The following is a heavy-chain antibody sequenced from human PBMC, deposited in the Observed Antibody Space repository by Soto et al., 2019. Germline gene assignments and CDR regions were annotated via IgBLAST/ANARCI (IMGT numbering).Heavy chain of an antibody. D-gene: IGHD3-22*01. CDR1: DGPIRKVYYH. CDR2: IYHSGST. CDR3: ATLGGDSSGYYPYYFDF. Sequence: QTQSVTNTVSDGPIRKVYYHRSWKNKPPGKGLEWIGYIYHSGSTYYNPSLRSRVTMSVDTSKNQFSLKLSSVTAADTAVYYCATLGGDSSGYYPYYFDFWGQGTLVTVSS. J-gene: IGHJ4*02. V-gene: IGHV4-30-4*01.